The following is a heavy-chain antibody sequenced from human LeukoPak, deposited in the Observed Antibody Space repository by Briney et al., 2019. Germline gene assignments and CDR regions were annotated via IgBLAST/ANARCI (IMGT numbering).Heavy chain of an antibody. D-gene: IGHD6-13*01. CDR1: GGYISSGSYY. V-gene: IGHV4-61*02. CDR3: ARDNPIAAAVDY. Sequence: PSQALSLTCTVSGGYISSGSYYWSWIRQPAGKGLEWIGRIYTSGSTNYNPSLKRRVTISVDTSKNQFSLKLSSVTAADTAVYYCARDNPIAAAVDYWGQGTLVTVSS. J-gene: IGHJ4*02. CDR2: IYTSGST.